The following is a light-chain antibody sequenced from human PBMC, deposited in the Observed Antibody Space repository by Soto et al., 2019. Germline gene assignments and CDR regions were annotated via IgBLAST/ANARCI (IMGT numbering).Light chain of an antibody. CDR1: SSDIGGYNY. V-gene: IGLV2-14*01. CDR3: QSYDSSLRGV. Sequence: QSALTQPASVSGSPGQSITISCTGTSSDIGGYNYVSWYQQHPGKAPKLMIYEVTNRPSGVPHRFSASTSGTSASLAITGLQAEDEADYYCQSYDSSLRGVFGGGTKLTVL. CDR2: EVT. J-gene: IGLJ3*02.